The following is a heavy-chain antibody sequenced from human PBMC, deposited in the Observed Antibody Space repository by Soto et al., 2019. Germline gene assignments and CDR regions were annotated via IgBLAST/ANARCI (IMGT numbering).Heavy chain of an antibody. CDR3: GRGYARCDY. CDR1: GFTFSSYW. CDR2: IKEDGSEK. Sequence: GGSLRLSCVASGFTFSSYWMSWVRQAPGKGPEWVANIKEDGSEKYYVDSVKGRFTISRDNVKNSLYLQMNSLRAEDTAVYYCGRGYARCDYWGQGTLVTVSS. J-gene: IGHJ4*02. V-gene: IGHV3-7*03. D-gene: IGHD2-15*01.